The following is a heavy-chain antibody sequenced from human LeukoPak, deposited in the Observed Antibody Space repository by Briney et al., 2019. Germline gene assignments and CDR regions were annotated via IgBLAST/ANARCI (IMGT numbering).Heavy chain of an antibody. CDR3: TSFSGSGTGRWFDP. J-gene: IGHJ5*02. D-gene: IGHD3-10*01. CDR2: INHSGST. V-gene: IGHV4-34*01. CDR1: GGSFSGYY. Sequence: SETLSLTCAVYGGSFSGYYWSWIRQPPGKGLEWIGEINHSGSTNYNPSLKRRVTISVDTSKNQFSLKLSSVTAADTAVYYCTSFSGSGTGRWFDPWGQGTLVTVS.